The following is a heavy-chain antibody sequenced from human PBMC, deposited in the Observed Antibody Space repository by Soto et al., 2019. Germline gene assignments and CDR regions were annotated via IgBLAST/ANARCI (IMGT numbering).Heavy chain of an antibody. CDR1: GGTFSSHV. D-gene: IGHD2-15*01. V-gene: IGHV1-69*01. Sequence: QVQLVQSGAEVKKPGSSVKVSCKASGGTFSSHVFNWVRQAPGQGLEWMGGIMPIIGTANYAQKFQGRVTITADESTSTAYMELSSLRSEDTAVYYCARDLEFRGGNISHLDYWGQGTLVTVSS. CDR3: ARDLEFRGGNISHLDY. J-gene: IGHJ4*02. CDR2: IMPIIGTA.